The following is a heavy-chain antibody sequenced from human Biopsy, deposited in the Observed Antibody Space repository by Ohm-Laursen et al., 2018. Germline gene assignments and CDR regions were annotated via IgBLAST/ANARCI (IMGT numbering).Heavy chain of an antibody. CDR2: IIPLFGTT. Sequence: SVKVSCKASGGTFSDYAISWLRQAPGQGLEWMGGIIPLFGTTNYAQKFQGRVTITADKSTGTAYMDLSSLRSEDTAVYYCAREYPEGDVWGQGTSVTVSS. CDR1: GGTFSDYA. J-gene: IGHJ6*02. D-gene: IGHD2-2*02. V-gene: IGHV1-69*06. CDR3: AREYPEGDV.